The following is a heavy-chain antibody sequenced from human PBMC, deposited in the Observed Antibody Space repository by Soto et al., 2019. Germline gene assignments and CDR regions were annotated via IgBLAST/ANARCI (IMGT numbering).Heavy chain of an antibody. CDR1: GFTFGDYA. CDR2: IRSKAYGGTT. Sequence: GGSLRLSCTASGFTFGDYAMSWFRQAPGKGLEWVGFIRSKAYGGTTEYAASVKGRFTISRDDSKSIAYLQMNSLKTEDTAVYYCTREAVVVPAAMPGADYWGQGTLVTVSS. J-gene: IGHJ4*02. D-gene: IGHD2-2*01. V-gene: IGHV3-49*03. CDR3: TREAVVVPAAMPGADY.